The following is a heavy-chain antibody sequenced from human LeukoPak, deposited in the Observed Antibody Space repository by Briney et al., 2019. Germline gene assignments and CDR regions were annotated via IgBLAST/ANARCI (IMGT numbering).Heavy chain of an antibody. J-gene: IGHJ4*02. CDR3: AKDRGRTWVQVAN. D-gene: IGHD2-15*01. Sequence: GGSLRLSCAAAGFTFSSYAMSWVRQAPGKGLEWVAAISGSGATTYYADSVKGRFTISRDNSKNTLYLQMNSLRVEDTAVYYCAKDRGRTWVQVANWGQGTLVTVSS. CDR2: ISGSGATT. V-gene: IGHV3-23*01. CDR1: GFTFSSYA.